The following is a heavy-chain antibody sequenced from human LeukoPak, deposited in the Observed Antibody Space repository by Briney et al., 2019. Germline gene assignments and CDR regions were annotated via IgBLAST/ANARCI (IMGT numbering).Heavy chain of an antibody. CDR2: TSYDGSNK. D-gene: IGHD2-15*01. J-gene: IGHJ5*02. CDR1: GFIFSRYG. Sequence: PGGSLRRACAASGFIFSRYGMHWVRQAPCKGLEWVAVTSYDGSNKDYADSVKGRFTTSRDNSKNTLFLQMNSLRAEDTAVYYCAKVLIVVVVAANPPGWFDPWGQGTLVTVSS. V-gene: IGHV3-30*18. CDR3: AKVLIVVVVAANPPGWFDP.